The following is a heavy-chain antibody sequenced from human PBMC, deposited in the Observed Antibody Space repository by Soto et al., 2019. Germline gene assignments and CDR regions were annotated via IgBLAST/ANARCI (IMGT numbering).Heavy chain of an antibody. CDR3: VIQDYVWGSYRQDYYYYGMDV. Sequence: QVQLVESGGGVVQPGRSLRLSCAASGFTFSSYAMHWVRQAPGKGLEWVAVISYDGSNKYYADSVKGRFTISRDNSKNTLYLQMSSLRAEDTAVYYCVIQDYVWGSYRQDYYYYGMDVWGQGTTVTVSS. CDR2: ISYDGSNK. CDR1: GFTFSSYA. D-gene: IGHD3-16*02. J-gene: IGHJ6*02. V-gene: IGHV3-30*14.